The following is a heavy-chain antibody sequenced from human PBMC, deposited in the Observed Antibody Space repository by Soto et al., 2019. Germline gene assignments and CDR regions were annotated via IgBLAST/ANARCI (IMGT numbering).Heavy chain of an antibody. J-gene: IGHJ4*02. CDR2: INPSSGGP. CDR1: GYMFTAYY. CDR3: ARDPPRQYDVQSIEDY. V-gene: IGHV1-2*02. D-gene: IGHD3-3*01. Sequence: QVQLVQYGAEVKEPGASVKVSCKTSGYMFTAYYIHWVRQAPGQGLEWMGYINPSSGGPISAQKCQARVTLSRYTSTRTAYMELSNLRSDDTAMEYCARDPPRQYDVQSIEDYWGQGTLVTVS.